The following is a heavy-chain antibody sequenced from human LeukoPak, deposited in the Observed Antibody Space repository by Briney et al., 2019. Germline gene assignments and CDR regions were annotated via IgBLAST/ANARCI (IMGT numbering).Heavy chain of an antibody. J-gene: IGHJ4*02. CDR3: TRMTAGHDY. V-gene: IGHV4-34*01. Sequence: SETLSLTCAVSGVSFNDYYWSWVRQTPGKGLEWVGEINHSGYTNDSPSLKSRVTLSIDTSRKQFSLNLRSVTVADTGIYYCTRMTAGHDYWGQGTLVTVSS. CDR1: GVSFNDYY. D-gene: IGHD2-21*02. CDR2: INHSGYT.